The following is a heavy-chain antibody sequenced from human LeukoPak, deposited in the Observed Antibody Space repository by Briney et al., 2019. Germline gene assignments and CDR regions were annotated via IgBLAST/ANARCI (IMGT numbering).Heavy chain of an antibody. CDR2: ISYDGSNK. CDR3: AREFDYGSGNSGY. D-gene: IGHD3-10*01. J-gene: IGHJ4*02. V-gene: IGHV3-30-3*01. CDR1: GFSFSTYA. Sequence: GRSLGLSCAASGFSFSTYAMHWVRQAPGKGLEWVAVISYDGSNKYYADSVKGRFTVSRDNSKNTLNLQMNSLRVEDTAVYYCAREFDYGSGNSGYWGQGTLVTVSS.